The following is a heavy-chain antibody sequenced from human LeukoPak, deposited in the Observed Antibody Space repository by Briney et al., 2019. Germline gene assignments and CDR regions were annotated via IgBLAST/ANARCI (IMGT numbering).Heavy chain of an antibody. CDR2: IYYSGST. CDR3: ARDSYYYYGMDV. CDR1: GGSISSSSYY. J-gene: IGHJ6*02. V-gene: IGHV4-39*07. Sequence: SETLSLTCTVSGGSISSSSYYWGWIRQPPGKGLEWIGSIYYSGSTYYNPSFKSRVTISVDTSKNQFSLKLSSVTAADTAVYYCARDSYYYYGMDVWGQGTTVTVSS.